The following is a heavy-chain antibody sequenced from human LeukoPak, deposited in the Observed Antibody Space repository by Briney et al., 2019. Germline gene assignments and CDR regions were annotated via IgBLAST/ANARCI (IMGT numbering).Heavy chain of an antibody. V-gene: IGHV3-21*01. CDR3: ARGISGWSPGTIFDY. D-gene: IGHD6-19*01. CDR2: ISSSSSYI. J-gene: IGHJ4*02. Sequence: GGSLRLSCAASGFTFSSYSMNWVHQAPGKGLEWVSSISSSSSYIYYADSVKGRFTISRDNAKNSLYLQMNSLRAEDTAVYYCARGISGWSPGTIFDYWGQGTLVTVSS. CDR1: GFTFSSYS.